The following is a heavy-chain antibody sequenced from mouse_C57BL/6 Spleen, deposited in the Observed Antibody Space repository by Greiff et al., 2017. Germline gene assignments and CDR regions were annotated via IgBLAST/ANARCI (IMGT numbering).Heavy chain of an antibody. D-gene: IGHD2-1*01. CDR1: GFTFSSYG. V-gene: IGHV5-6*01. CDR3: ARQGYGNYEFAY. J-gene: IGHJ3*01. CDR2: ISSGGSYT. Sequence: EVKLVESGGDLVKPGGSLKLSCAASGFTFSSYGMSWVRQTPDKRLEWVATISSGGSYTYYPDSVKGRFTISRDNAKNTLYLQMSSLKSEDTAMYYCARQGYGNYEFAYWGQGTLVTVSA.